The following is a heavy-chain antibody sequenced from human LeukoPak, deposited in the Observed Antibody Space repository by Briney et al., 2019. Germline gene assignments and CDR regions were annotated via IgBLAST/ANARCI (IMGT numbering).Heavy chain of an antibody. D-gene: IGHD1-7*01. CDR3: ARHLGGTTLDY. CDR1: GGSISSYY. V-gene: IGHV4-59*08. J-gene: IGHJ4*02. Sequence: SETLSLTCTVSGGSISSYYWSWIRQPPGKGLEWIGYIYHSGSTNYNPSLKSRVTISVDTSKNQFSLKLSSVTAADTAVYYCARHLGGTTLDYWGQGTLVTVSS. CDR2: IYHSGST.